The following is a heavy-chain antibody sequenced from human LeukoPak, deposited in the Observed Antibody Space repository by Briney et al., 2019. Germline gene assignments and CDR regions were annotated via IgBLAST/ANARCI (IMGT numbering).Heavy chain of an antibody. CDR1: GFKFSDHY. J-gene: IGHJ6*02. V-gene: IGHV3-72*01. Sequence: QPGGSQRLSCAASGFKFSDHYIDWVRQAPGKGLEWVGRSRNKASSYTTEYAASVEGRFTISRDVSESSLYLQMNSLRTEDTAVYYCGRIGITANNGMDVWGQGTTVTVSS. CDR3: GRIGITANNGMDV. CDR2: SRNKASSYTT. D-gene: IGHD1-26*01.